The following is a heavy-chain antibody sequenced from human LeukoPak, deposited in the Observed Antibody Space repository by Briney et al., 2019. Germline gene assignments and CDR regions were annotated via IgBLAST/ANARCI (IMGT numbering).Heavy chain of an antibody. J-gene: IGHJ3*02. D-gene: IGHD1-7*01. CDR1: GFTFSSYG. V-gene: IGHV3-30*02. CDR3: AKAPLYRVELRAFDI. CDR2: IRYDGSNK. Sequence: GGSLRLSCAASGFTFSSYGMHWVRQAPGAGLEWVAFIRYDGSNKYYADSVKGRFTISRDNSKNTLYLQMNRLRAEDTAVYYCAKAPLYRVELRAFDIWGQGTMVTVSS.